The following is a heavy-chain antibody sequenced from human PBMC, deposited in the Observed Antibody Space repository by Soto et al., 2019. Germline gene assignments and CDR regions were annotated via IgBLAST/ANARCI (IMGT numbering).Heavy chain of an antibody. CDR1: GGTFSNSP. Sequence: QVQLVQSGAELRKPGSAVKLSCKASGGTFSNSPISWVRQIPGQGPEWMGRIIPSPARTIYSRKFRGRVTLTADKSPQTVYMTLSSLTTEDSGVYYCARDQVGPSSFDYWGQGTRVTVSS. CDR3: ARDQVGPSSFDY. J-gene: IGHJ4*02. D-gene: IGHD1-26*01. CDR2: IIPSPART. V-gene: IGHV1-69*08.